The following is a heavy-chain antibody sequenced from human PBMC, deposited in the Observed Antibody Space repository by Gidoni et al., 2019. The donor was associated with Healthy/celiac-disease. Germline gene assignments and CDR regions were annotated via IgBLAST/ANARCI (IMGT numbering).Heavy chain of an antibody. CDR3: ARVIVVVVAATVDYYYYYGMDV. V-gene: IGHV3-66*01. D-gene: IGHD2-15*01. Sequence: EVQLVESGGGLVQPGGSLRLSCAASGFTVSSNYMSWVRQAPGKGLEWFSVIYSGGSTYYADSVKGRFTISRDNSKNTLYLQMNSLRAEDTAVYYCARVIVVVVAATVDYYYYYGMDVWGQGTTVTVSS. CDR1: GFTVSSNY. CDR2: IYSGGST. J-gene: IGHJ6*02.